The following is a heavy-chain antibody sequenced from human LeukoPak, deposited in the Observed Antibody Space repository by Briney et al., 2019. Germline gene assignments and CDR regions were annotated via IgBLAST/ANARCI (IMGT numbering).Heavy chain of an antibody. CDR3: ASRGYSYGFPLDY. V-gene: IGHV3-53*01. Sequence: PGGSLRLSCAASGFTFSSYAMSWVRQAPGKGLEWVSVIYSGGSTYYADSVKGRFTISRDNSKNTLYLQMNSLRAEDTAVYYCASRGYSYGFPLDYWGQGTLVTVSS. J-gene: IGHJ4*02. D-gene: IGHD5-18*01. CDR2: IYSGGST. CDR1: GFTFSSYA.